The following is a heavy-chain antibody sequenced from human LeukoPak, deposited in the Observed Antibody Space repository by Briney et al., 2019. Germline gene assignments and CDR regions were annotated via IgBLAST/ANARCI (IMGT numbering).Heavy chain of an antibody. V-gene: IGHV3-48*02. CDR1: GFTFSSYS. CDR2: ISSTSSTI. Sequence: PGGSLRLSCAASGFTFSSYSTNWVRQAPGKGLEWVSYISSTSSTIYYADSVKGRFTISRDNAKSSLYLQMNSLRDEDTAVYYCARYSLVREVAVWFDPWGQGTLVTVSS. D-gene: IGHD3-10*01. J-gene: IGHJ5*02. CDR3: ARYSLVREVAVWFDP.